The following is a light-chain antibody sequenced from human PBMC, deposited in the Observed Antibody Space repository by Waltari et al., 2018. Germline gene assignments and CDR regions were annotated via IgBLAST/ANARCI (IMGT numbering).Light chain of an antibody. Sequence: SYELTQPPSVSVSPGQTASIPCSGAGLGHKYVSWLQQRPGQSPVLVIYEDAKRPSGVPARISGSNSENMATLTISGTQATDEADYYCQAWDPTSHVTFGGGTKLTVL. CDR1: GLGHKY. CDR3: QAWDPTSHVT. V-gene: IGLV3-1*01. CDR2: EDA. J-gene: IGLJ2*01.